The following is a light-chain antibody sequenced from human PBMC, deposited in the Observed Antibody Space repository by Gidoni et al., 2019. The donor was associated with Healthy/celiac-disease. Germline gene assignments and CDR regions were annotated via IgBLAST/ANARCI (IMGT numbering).Light chain of an antibody. CDR1: HGSSNY. J-gene: IGKJ3*01. Sequence: DIQMTQSPSSLSASVGDRVTITCRASHGSSNYLAWYQQKPGKVPKLLIYAASTLQSGVPSRFSGSGSGTDFTLTISSLQPEDVATYYCQKYNSAPPFTFGPGTKVDIK. CDR2: AAS. CDR3: QKYNSAPPFT. V-gene: IGKV1-27*01.